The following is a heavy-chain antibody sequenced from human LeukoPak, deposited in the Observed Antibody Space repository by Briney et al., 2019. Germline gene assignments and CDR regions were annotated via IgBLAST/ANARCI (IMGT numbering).Heavy chain of an antibody. CDR2: ISYDGSNK. D-gene: IGHD6-6*01. CDR3: ARDSRIAARPSGDY. CDR1: GFTFSSYA. J-gene: IGHJ4*02. Sequence: PGRSLRLSCAASGFTFSSYAMHWVRQAPGKGLGWVAVISYDGSNKYYADSVKGRFTISRDNSKNTLYLQMNSLRAEDTAVYYCARDSRIAARPSGDYWGQGTLVTVSS. V-gene: IGHV3-30-3*01.